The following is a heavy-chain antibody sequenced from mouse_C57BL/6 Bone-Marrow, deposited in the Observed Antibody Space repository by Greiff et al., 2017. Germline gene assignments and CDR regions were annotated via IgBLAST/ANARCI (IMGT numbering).Heavy chain of an antibody. CDR3: ARHDGNNPYYAMDY. D-gene: IGHD2-1*01. CDR1: GFSLTSSG. CDR2: IWSDGST. V-gene: IGHV2-6-1*01. Sequence: QVQLKESGPGLVAPSQSLSITCTVSGFSLTSSGVHWVRQPPGKGLEWLVVIWSDGSTTYNSALKSRLSISKDNSKSQVFLKMNSLQTDDTAMYYCARHDGNNPYYAMDYWGQGTSVTVSS. J-gene: IGHJ4*01.